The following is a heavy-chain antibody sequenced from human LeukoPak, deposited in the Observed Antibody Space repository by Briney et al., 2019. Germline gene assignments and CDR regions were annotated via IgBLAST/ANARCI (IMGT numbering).Heavy chain of an antibody. Sequence: SQTLPLTCAISGDSVSSNSAAWNWIRQSPSRGLEWLGRTYYRSKWYNDYAVSVKSRITINPDTSKNQFSLQLNSVTPEDTAVYYCARGTPYYDSSGYYYFNIWGQGTMVTVSS. CDR3: ARGTPYYDSSGYYYFNI. CDR2: TYYRSKWYN. CDR1: GDSVSSNSAA. V-gene: IGHV6-1*01. D-gene: IGHD3-22*01. J-gene: IGHJ3*02.